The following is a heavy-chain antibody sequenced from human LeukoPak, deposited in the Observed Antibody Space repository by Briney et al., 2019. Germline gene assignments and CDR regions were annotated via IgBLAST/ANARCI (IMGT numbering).Heavy chain of an antibody. CDR1: GGSISSGGYS. CDR2: IYHSGST. V-gene: IGHV4-30-2*01. J-gene: IGHJ5*02. CDR3: ARGGEGFDP. Sequence: SETLSLTCAVSGGSISSGGYSWSWIRQPPGKGLEWIGYIYHSGSTYYNPSLKSRVTISVDRSKNQFSLKLSSVTAADTAVYYCARGGEGFDPWGQGTLVTVSS. D-gene: IGHD3-10*01.